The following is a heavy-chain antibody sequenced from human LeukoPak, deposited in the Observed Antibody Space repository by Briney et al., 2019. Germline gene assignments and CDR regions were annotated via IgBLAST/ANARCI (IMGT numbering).Heavy chain of an antibody. V-gene: IGHV3-23*01. CDR2: ISGSGGST. D-gene: IGHD1-26*01. CDR1: GFTFGDYA. J-gene: IGHJ4*02. Sequence: GGSLRLSCTASGFTFGDYAMSWFRQAPGKGLEWVSAISGSGGSTYYADSVKGRFTISRDNSKNTLYLQMNSLRAEDTAVYYCAKDRWELLTPVADYWGQGTLVTVSS. CDR3: AKDRWELLTPVADY.